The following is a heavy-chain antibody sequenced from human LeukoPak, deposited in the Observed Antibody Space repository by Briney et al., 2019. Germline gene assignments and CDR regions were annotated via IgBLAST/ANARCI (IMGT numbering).Heavy chain of an antibody. D-gene: IGHD3-10*01. J-gene: IGHJ6*03. CDR2: INHSGST. Sequence: SETLSLTCAVYGGSFSGYYWSWIRQPPGKGLEWIGEINHSGSTNYNPSLKSRVTISVDTSKNQFSLKLSSVTAADTAVYYCARHAGEGVRGVIITYYYYYMDVWGKGTTVTISS. V-gene: IGHV4-34*01. CDR3: ARHAGEGVRGVIITYYYYYMDV. CDR1: GGSFSGYY.